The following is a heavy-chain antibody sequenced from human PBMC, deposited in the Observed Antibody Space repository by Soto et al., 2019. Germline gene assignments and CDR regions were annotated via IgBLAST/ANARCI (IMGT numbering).Heavy chain of an antibody. Sequence: EVQLLESGGGLVQPGGSLRLSCAASGFTFSSYAMRWVRQAPVKGLEWVSAISGSGGSTYYADSVKGRFTISRDNSKNPLYLQMNSLRAEGTAVYYCARRGSVSYYDYWGQGTLVTVSS. CDR3: ARRGSVSYYDY. D-gene: IGHD6-19*01. CDR1: GFTFSSYA. J-gene: IGHJ4*02. CDR2: ISGSGGST. V-gene: IGHV3-23*01.